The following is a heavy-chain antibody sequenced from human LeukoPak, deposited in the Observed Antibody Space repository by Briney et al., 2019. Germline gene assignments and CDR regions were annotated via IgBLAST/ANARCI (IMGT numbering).Heavy chain of an antibody. CDR2: INHSGST. CDR1: GGSFSGYY. Sequence: SETLSLTCAVYGGSFSGYYWSWIRQPPGKGLEWIGEINHSGSTNYNPSLKSRVTISVDTSKNQFSLKLSSVTAADTAVYYCARHGGRWLQPFDYWGQGTLVTVSS. CDR3: ARHGGRWLQPFDY. D-gene: IGHD5-24*01. J-gene: IGHJ4*02. V-gene: IGHV4-34*01.